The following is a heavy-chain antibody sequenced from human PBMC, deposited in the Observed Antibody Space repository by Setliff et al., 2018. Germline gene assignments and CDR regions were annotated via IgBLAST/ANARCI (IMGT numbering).Heavy chain of an antibody. CDR1: GITFITYA. Sequence: GGSLRLSCAASGITFITYAWSWVRQAPGKGLEWVAAIGGNGVTTFYTDSVKGRFTISRDNSKNTLYLQMDSLRAEDTALYYCAKSLRLDTSGCYWFDPWGQGTLVTVSS. J-gene: IGHJ5*02. D-gene: IGHD3-10*01. CDR2: IGGNGVTT. CDR3: AKSLRLDTSGCYWFDP. V-gene: IGHV3-23*01.